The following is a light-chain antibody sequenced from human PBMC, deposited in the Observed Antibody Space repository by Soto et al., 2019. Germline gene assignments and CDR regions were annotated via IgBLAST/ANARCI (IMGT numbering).Light chain of an antibody. Sequence: QSVLTQPPSVSGAPGQRVTISCTGSSSNIGAGFDVHWYQQFPGIAPKLLIYRNTIRPSGVPDRFSGSKSGTSASLAITGLQAEDEADYYGQSFWVFGGGTKVTVL. CDR1: SSNIGAGFD. V-gene: IGLV1-40*01. CDR3: QSFWV. J-gene: IGLJ2*01. CDR2: RNT.